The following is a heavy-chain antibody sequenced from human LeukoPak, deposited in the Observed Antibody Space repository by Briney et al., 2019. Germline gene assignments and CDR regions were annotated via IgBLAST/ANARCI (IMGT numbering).Heavy chain of an antibody. CDR1: GYTFSNHY. V-gene: IGHV1-46*01. CDR3: VRAEDQDFDC. CDR2: INPSGGYT. Sequence: ASVEVSCKASGYTFSNHYMHWVRQAPGQGFEWMGIINPSGGYTNYAQNLQGRVFMTSDTSTSTLYMELSSLTSEDTAVYYCVRAEDQDFDCWGQGTLVTVSS. D-gene: IGHD1-14*01. J-gene: IGHJ4*02.